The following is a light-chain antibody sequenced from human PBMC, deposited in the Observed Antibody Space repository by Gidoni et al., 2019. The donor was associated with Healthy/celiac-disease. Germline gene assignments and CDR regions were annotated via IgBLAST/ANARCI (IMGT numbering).Light chain of an antibody. Sequence: VLYSSNNKNYLAWYQQKPGQPPKLLIYWASTRESGVPDRFSGSGSGTDFTLTISSLQAEDVAVYYCQQYYSTPPYTFGQVTKLEIK. V-gene: IGKV4-1*01. CDR1: VLYSSNNKNY. CDR3: QQYYSTPPYT. J-gene: IGKJ2*01. CDR2: WAS.